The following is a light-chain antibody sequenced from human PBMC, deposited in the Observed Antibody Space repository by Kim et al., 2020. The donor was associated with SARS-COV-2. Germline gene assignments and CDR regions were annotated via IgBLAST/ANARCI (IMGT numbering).Light chain of an antibody. CDR1: QLGDKY. V-gene: IGLV3-1*01. Sequence: SYELTQPPSVSVSSGQTASITCSGDQLGDKYACWYQQKSGQSPVLVMFQDSKRPSGIPERFSGSNSGNTATLTISGTQAMDEADYYCQTWDSTSVVFGGG. CDR3: QTWDSTSVV. J-gene: IGLJ2*01. CDR2: QDS.